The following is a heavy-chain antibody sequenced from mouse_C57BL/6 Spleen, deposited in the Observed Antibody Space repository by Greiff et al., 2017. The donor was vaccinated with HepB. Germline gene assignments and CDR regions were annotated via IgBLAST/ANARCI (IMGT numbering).Heavy chain of an antibody. CDR3: ARGDYSNYGRFAY. D-gene: IGHD2-5*01. V-gene: IGHV1-72*01. Sequence: QVQLQQPGAELVKPGASVKLSCKASGYTFTSYWMHWVKQRPGRGLEWIGRIDPNSGGTKYNEKFKSKATLTVDKPSSPAYMQLSSLTSEDSAVYYCARGDYSNYGRFAYWGQGTLVTVSA. CDR2: IDPNSGGT. CDR1: GYTFTSYW. J-gene: IGHJ3*01.